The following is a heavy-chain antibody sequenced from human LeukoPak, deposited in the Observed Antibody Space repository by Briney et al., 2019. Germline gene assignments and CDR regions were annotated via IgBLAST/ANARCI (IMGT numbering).Heavy chain of an antibody. CDR2: ISVRSNYI. V-gene: IGHV3-21*01. CDR1: GYTFSSFS. J-gene: IGHJ4*02. Sequence: GGSLRLSCVASGYTFSSFSINWVRQAPGKGLEWVSSISVRSNYIYYADSVRGRFSISRDDARDSLFLQMNSLRAEDTAVYYCVRLRRNSDTSGYYYYYDFWGQGTLVTVSS. CDR3: VRLRRNSDTSGYYYYYDF. D-gene: IGHD3-22*01.